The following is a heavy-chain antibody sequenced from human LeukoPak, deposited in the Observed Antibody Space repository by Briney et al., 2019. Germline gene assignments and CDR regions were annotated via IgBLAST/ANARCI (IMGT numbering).Heavy chain of an antibody. V-gene: IGHV4-39*07. CDR2: IYYSGST. CDR3: ARIVVVPAAIRRGYYYYYMDV. Sequence: PSETLSLTCTVSGGSISSSSYYWGWIRQPPGKGLEWIGSIYYSGSTNYNPSLKSRVTISVDTSKNQFSLKLSSVTAADTAVYYCARIVVVPAAIRRGYYYYYMDVWGKGTTVTVSS. D-gene: IGHD2-2*01. CDR1: GGSISSSSYY. J-gene: IGHJ6*03.